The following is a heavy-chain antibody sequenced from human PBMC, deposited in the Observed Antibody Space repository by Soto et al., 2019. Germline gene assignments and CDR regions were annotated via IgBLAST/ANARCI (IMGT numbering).Heavy chain of an antibody. D-gene: IGHD3-9*01. V-gene: IGHV1-3*04. CDR1: GYSFTKYA. Sequence: QVQFVQSGAEVKKPGASVKVSCKASGYSFTKYAMHWVRQAPGQRLEWMGWINTANGNRKYSQQFQGRVTIARDTPATTVYMELSSLTSEDTAVYYCARETVESEYDILTGYPLDIRGQGTMVIVSS. CDR2: INTANGNR. J-gene: IGHJ3*02. CDR3: ARETVESEYDILTGYPLDI.